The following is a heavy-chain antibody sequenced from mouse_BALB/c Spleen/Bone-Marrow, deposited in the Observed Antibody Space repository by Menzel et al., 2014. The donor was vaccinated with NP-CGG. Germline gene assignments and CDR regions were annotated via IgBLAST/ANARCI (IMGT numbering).Heavy chain of an antibody. CDR3: ARHPYYGNYPAWFAY. V-gene: IGHV5-9*02. D-gene: IGHD2-10*01. CDR2: ISSGGSYT. CDR1: GFAFSSYD. J-gene: IGHJ3*01. Sequence: EVHLVESGGGLVKPGGSLKLSCAASGFAFSSYDMSWVRQTPEKRLEWVATISSGGSYTYYPDSVKGRFTISRDNARNALGLQMSSMRSEDTALYYCARHPYYGNYPAWFAYWDQGTLFAVSA.